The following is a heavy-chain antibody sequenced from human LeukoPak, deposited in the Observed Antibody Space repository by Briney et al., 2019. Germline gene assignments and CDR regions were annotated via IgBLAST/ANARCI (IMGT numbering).Heavy chain of an antibody. CDR1: GFTFSSYE. CDR3: ARKRARGLDY. V-gene: IGHV3-48*03. Sequence: GGSLRLSCAVSGFTFSSYEMNWVRQAPGKGLEWISYISSSGSTVYYADSVKGRFTISRDNAKNSLYLQMNSLRAEDTAVYYCARKRARGLDYWGQGTLVTVYS. CDR2: ISSSGSTV. D-gene: IGHD3-10*01. J-gene: IGHJ4*02.